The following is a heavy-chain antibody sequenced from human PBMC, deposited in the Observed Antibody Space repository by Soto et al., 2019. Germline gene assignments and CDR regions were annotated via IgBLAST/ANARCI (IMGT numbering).Heavy chain of an antibody. CDR1: GFTFSSYG. Sequence: GGSLRLSCAASGFTFSSYGMHWVRQAPGKGLEWVAVISYDGSNKYYADSVKGRFTISRDNSKNTLYLQMNSLRAEDTAVYYCAKDVLRFLEWLSYYYYGMDVWGQGTTVTVSS. J-gene: IGHJ6*02. D-gene: IGHD3-3*01. CDR2: ISYDGSNK. CDR3: AKDVLRFLEWLSYYYYGMDV. V-gene: IGHV3-30*18.